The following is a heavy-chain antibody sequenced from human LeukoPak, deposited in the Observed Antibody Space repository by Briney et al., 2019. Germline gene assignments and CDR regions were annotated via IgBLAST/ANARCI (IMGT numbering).Heavy chain of an antibody. CDR3: ARIWGKDYYYYMDV. D-gene: IGHD7-27*01. CDR2: INLNSGGT. J-gene: IGHJ6*03. V-gene: IGHV1-2*06. CDR1: GYTFTGYY. Sequence: ASVKVSCKASGYTFTGYYIHWVRQAPGQGLEWMGRINLNSGGTNYAQKFQGRVTMTRDTSISTAYMELSRLRSDDTAVYYCARIWGKDYYYYMDVWGKGTTVTVSS.